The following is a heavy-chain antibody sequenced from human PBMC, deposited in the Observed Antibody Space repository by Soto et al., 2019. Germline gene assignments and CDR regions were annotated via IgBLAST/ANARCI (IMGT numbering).Heavy chain of an antibody. CDR3: AKGNLLGYCSCGSCYGLFDY. Sequence: EVQLVESGGVVVQPGGSLRLSCAASGFTFDDYTMHWVRQAPGKGLEWVSLISWDGGSTYYADSVKGRFTISRDNSKNSQHLQMNSLRTEDTALYYCAKGNLLGYCSCGSCYGLFDYWGQGTLVSVSS. D-gene: IGHD2-15*01. J-gene: IGHJ4*02. CDR1: GFTFDDYT. CDR2: ISWDGGST. V-gene: IGHV3-43*01.